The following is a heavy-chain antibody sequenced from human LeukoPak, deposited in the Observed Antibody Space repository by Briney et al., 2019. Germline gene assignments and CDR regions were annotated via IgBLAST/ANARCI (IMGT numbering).Heavy chain of an antibody. CDR3: ARDREAAADLGY. CDR1: GFTFSSDG. V-gene: IGHV3-33*01. Sequence: PGGSLRLSCAPSGFTFSSDGMHWVRQAPGSGLELVAIIWNDGSNEIYADSVKGRFTISRDNSKNTLYLQMNSRRVEDTAVYYCARDREAAADLGYWGEGTLVTVSS. D-gene: IGHD6-13*01. CDR2: IWNDGSNE. J-gene: IGHJ4*02.